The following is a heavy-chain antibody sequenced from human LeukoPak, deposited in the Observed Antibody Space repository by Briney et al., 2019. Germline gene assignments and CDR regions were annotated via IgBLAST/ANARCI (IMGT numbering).Heavy chain of an antibody. V-gene: IGHV4-39*01. D-gene: IGHD1-1*01. CDR3: ASRYPSRYYFDY. CDR1: GGSIRSGSYY. J-gene: IGHJ4*02. Sequence: SETLSLTCTVSGGSIRSGSYYWGWIRQPPGKGLEWIGDIYYSGSTYYDPSLKSRVTISADTSKNQFSLKLNSVTAADTAVYYCASRYPSRYYFDYWGQGTLVTVSS. CDR2: IYYSGST.